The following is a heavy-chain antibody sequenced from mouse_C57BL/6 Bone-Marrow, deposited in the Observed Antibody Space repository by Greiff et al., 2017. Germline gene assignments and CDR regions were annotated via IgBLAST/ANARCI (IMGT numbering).Heavy chain of an antibody. Sequence: QVQLQQPGTELVKPGASVKLSCKASGYTFTSYWMHWVKQRPGQGLEWIGNINPSNGGTNYNEKFKSKATLTVDKSSSTAYMQLSSLTSEDSAVYYCARGITTVVATRNFDYWGQGTTLTVSS. D-gene: IGHD1-1*01. J-gene: IGHJ2*01. CDR1: GYTFTSYW. V-gene: IGHV1-53*01. CDR2: INPSNGGT. CDR3: ARGITTVVATRNFDY.